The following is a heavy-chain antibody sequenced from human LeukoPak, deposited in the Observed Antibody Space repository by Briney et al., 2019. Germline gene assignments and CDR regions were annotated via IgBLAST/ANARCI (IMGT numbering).Heavy chain of an antibody. D-gene: IGHD6-19*01. CDR3: ARDSPWGGCDY. Sequence: PSQTLSLTCTVSGGSVSSGSDYWSWIRQPAGTGLEWIGRIYTNGNTNSNPSLKSRVTISIDTSKNQFSLKLSSVTAADTAVYYCARDSPWGGCDYWGQGTLVTVSS. J-gene: IGHJ4*02. CDR1: GGSVSSGSDY. CDR2: IYTNGNT. V-gene: IGHV4-61*02.